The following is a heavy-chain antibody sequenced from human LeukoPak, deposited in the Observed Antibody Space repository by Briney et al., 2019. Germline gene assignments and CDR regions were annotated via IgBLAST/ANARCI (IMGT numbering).Heavy chain of an antibody. CDR3: AIGDCGGDCYSPTEYFQH. CDR1: GYSFTSYW. D-gene: IGHD2-21*02. Sequence: GESLKISCKGSGYSFTSYWIGWVRQMPGKGLEWMGIIYPGDSDTRYSPSFQGQVTISADKSISTAYLQWSSLKVSDTAMYYCAIGDCGGDCYSPTEYFQHWGQGTLVTVSS. J-gene: IGHJ1*01. V-gene: IGHV5-51*01. CDR2: IYPGDSDT.